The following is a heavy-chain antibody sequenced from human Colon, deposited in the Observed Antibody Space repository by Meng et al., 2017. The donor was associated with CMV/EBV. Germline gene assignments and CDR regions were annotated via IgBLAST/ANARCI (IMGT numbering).Heavy chain of an antibody. CDR2: IKKNTDGGTS. J-gene: IGHJ4*02. Sequence: EVQLVDSGGALVKPGGSLRLSCAASGFTFNNAYMTWVRQAPGKGLEWVGRIKKNTDGGTSQYAAPVRGRFTISRDDSKNTLYLEMDSLKSEDTAVYYCTTDRVLSSFFNFWSQGTLVTVDS. CDR1: GFTFNNAY. V-gene: IGHV3-15*02. D-gene: IGHD3-10*01. CDR3: TTDRVLSSFFNF.